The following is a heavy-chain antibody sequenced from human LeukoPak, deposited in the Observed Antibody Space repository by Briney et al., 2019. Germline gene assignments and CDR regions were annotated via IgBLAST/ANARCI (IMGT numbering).Heavy chain of an antibody. Sequence: PGGSLRLSCAASGFTFDDYAMHWVRQAPGKGLEWVSGISWNSGSIGYADSVKGRFTISRDNANNSLYLQMNSLRAEDTAVYYCAKAVVIVPTATPFDYWGQGTLVTVSS. V-gene: IGHV3-9*01. CDR1: GFTFDDYA. D-gene: IGHD2-2*01. CDR2: ISWNSGSI. J-gene: IGHJ4*02. CDR3: AKAVVIVPTATPFDY.